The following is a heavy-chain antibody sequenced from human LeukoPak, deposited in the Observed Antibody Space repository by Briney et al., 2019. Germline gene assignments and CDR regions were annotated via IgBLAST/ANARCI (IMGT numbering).Heavy chain of an antibody. D-gene: IGHD3-22*01. CDR1: GGSISSSSYY. CDR3: ARYYDSSGPYDY. Sequence: PSETLSLTCAVPGGSISSSSYYWGWIRQPPGTGLEWSGSIYYSGITYYNPSLKSLATISEDTSKTQFSLKLSSVTAANTAVYYCARYYDSSGPYDYWGQGTLVTVSS. J-gene: IGHJ4*02. V-gene: IGHV4-39*01. CDR2: IYYSGIT.